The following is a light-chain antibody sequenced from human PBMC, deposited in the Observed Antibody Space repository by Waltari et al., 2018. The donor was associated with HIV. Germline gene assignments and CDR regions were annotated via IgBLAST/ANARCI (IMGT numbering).Light chain of an antibody. CDR1: QTIRNNY. V-gene: IGKV3-20*01. CDR3: QQYGRTPYT. Sequence: EIVLTQSPGTLSLSPGERATLSCRASQTIRNNYLACYQQKPGQGPRLLIYGATSRASGIPDRFSGAVSETDFTLECTLIISRLEPEDFAVYYCQQYGRTPYTFGRGTKLEIK. CDR2: GAT. J-gene: IGKJ2*01.